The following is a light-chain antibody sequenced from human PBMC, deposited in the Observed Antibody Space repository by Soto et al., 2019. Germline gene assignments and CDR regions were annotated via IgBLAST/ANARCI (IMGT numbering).Light chain of an antibody. CDR3: QQYGSSPGIT. J-gene: IGKJ5*01. Sequence: EIVLTQSPGTLSLSPGERATLSCRASQSVSSSYLAWYQQKPGQAPRLLIYGASNRATGIPDRFSGSGSGTDFTLTISRLEPEDFAVYYCQQYGSSPGITFGQGTRLEIK. V-gene: IGKV3-20*01. CDR2: GAS. CDR1: QSVSSSY.